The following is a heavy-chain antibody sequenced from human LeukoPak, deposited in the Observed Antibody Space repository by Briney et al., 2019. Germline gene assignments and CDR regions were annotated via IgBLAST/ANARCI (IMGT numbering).Heavy chain of an antibody. V-gene: IGHV3-23*01. CDR3: AKDLTSGWYYFDY. J-gene: IGHJ4*02. Sequence: GGSLRLSCAASGFTFSSYAVSWVRQAPGKGLEWVSGISGSGGSTYYADSVKGRFTISRDNSKNTLYLQMNSLRAEDTAVYYCAKDLTSGWYYFDYWGQGTLVTVSS. CDR2: ISGSGGST. D-gene: IGHD6-19*01. CDR1: GFTFSSYA.